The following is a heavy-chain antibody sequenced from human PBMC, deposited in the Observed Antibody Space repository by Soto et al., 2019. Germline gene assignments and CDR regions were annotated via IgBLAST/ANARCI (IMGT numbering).Heavy chain of an antibody. CDR2: IYHSGAT. CDR1: GESIDTAGYY. Sequence: QVQLQESGPRLVRPSQTLSLTCTVSGESIDTAGYYWTWIRQRPGRGLEWLGFIYHSGATYYSSSMKSRLSISIDRSQNQFSLKVTSVTAADTAVYFCSMGDYWGQGMLVTVSS. CDR3: SMGDY. J-gene: IGHJ4*02. V-gene: IGHV4-31*03.